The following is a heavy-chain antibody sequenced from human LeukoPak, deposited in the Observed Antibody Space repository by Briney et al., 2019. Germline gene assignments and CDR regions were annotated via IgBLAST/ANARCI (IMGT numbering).Heavy chain of an antibody. CDR3: ARALMSKNNWNYRKTFDY. V-gene: IGHV4-39*01. CDR1: GGSISSSSYY. CDR2: IYYSGST. Sequence: SETLSLTCTVSGGSISSSSYYWGWIRQPPGKGLEWIGSIYYSGSTYYNPSLKSRVTISVDTSKNQFSLKLSSVTAADTAVYYCARALMSKNNWNYRKTFDYWGQGTLVAVSS. D-gene: IGHD1-7*01. J-gene: IGHJ4*02.